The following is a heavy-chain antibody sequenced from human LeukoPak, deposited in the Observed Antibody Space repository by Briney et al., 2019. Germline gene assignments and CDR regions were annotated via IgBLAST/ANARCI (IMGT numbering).Heavy chain of an antibody. J-gene: IGHJ2*01. CDR2: ISYDGSNK. CDR3: AKDLGGGSGCYDL. D-gene: IGHD6-19*01. V-gene: IGHV3-30*18. CDR1: GFTFSSYG. Sequence: GGSLRLSCAASGFTFSSYGMHWVRQAPGKGLEWVAIISYDGSNKYYADSVQGRFTIFRDNSKNTLYLQMNSLRAEDTAVYYCAKDLGGGSGCYDLWGRGTLVTVSS.